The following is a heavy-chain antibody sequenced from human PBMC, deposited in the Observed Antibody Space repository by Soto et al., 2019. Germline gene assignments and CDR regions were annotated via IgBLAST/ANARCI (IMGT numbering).Heavy chain of an antibody. V-gene: IGHV4-34*01. CDR3: ARGLVAAAGLYYYYYYGMDV. D-gene: IGHD6-13*01. CDR2: INHSGST. CDR1: GGSFSGYY. J-gene: IGHJ6*02. Sequence: KTSETLSLTCAVYGGSFSGYYWSWIRQPPGKGLEWIGEINHSGSTNYNPSLKSRVTISVDTSKNQFSLKLSSVTAADTAVYYCARGLVAAAGLYYYYYYGMDVWGQGTTVTVS.